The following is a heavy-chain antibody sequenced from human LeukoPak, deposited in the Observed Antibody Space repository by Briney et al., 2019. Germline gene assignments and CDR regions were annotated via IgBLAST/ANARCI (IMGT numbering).Heavy chain of an antibody. CDR1: GFTFSSYA. CDR3: ARDRVGATDYFDY. Sequence: PGGSLRLSCAASGFTFSSYAMHWVRQAPGKGLEWVAVISYDGSNKYYADSVKGRFTISRDNSKNTLYLQMNSLRAEDTAVYCCARDRVGATDYFDYWGQGALVTVSS. CDR2: ISYDGSNK. D-gene: IGHD1-26*01. V-gene: IGHV3-30-3*01. J-gene: IGHJ4*02.